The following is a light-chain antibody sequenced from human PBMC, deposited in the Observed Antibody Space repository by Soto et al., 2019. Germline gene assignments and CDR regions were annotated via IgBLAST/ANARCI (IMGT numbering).Light chain of an antibody. Sequence: EIVMTQSPATLSVSPGERATLSCRASQSINSNLAWYQQKPGQPPRLLIYGASTRATGVPARFSGSGSGTEFTLTISRLQSEDFAVYYCQQYNNWPVTFGQGTRLEIK. CDR3: QQYNNWPVT. CDR2: GAS. V-gene: IGKV3-15*01. J-gene: IGKJ2*01. CDR1: QSINSN.